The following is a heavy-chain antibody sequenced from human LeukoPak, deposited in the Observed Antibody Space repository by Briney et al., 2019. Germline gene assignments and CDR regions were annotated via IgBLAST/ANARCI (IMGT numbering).Heavy chain of an antibody. CDR1: GFTFSTFA. D-gene: IGHD1-26*01. J-gene: IGHJ4*02. Sequence: PGGSLRLSCAASGFTFSTFAMIWVRQPPGKGLEWVSSIFPSGGEIHYADSVRGRFTISRDNSKSTLSLQMNSLRAEDTAIYYCARHSGSYPDYWGQGTLVTVSS. CDR3: ARHSGSYPDY. V-gene: IGHV3-23*01. CDR2: IFPSGGEI.